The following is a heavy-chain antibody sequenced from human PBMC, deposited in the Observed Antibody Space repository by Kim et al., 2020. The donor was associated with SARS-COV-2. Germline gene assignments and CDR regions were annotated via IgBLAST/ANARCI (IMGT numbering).Heavy chain of an antibody. V-gene: IGHV4-39*01. D-gene: IGHD6-13*01. Sequence: CTPSLKSRVTISVDTSKNQFSLKLGSVTAADTAVYYCARVYSSSWQGFDYWGQGTLVTVSS. J-gene: IGHJ4*02. CDR3: ARVYSSSWQGFDY.